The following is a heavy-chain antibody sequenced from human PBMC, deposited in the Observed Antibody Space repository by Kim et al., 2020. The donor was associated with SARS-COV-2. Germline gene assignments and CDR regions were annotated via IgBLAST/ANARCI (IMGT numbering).Heavy chain of an antibody. J-gene: IGHJ4*02. CDR2: IYSGGST. Sequence: GGSLRLSCAASGFTVSSNYMSWVRQAPGKGLEWVSVIYSGGSTYYADSVKGRFTISRHNSKNTLYLQMNSLRAEDTAVYYCARAGYYYDSSGSQFDYWGQGTLVTVSS. V-gene: IGHV3-53*04. CDR1: GFTVSSNY. CDR3: ARAGYYYDSSGSQFDY. D-gene: IGHD3-22*01.